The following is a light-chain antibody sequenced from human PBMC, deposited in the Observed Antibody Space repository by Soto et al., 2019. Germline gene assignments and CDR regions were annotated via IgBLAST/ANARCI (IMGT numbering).Light chain of an antibody. CDR3: SSFAGTISVV. V-gene: IGLV2-8*01. Sequence: QSALTQPPSASGSPGQSVTISCTGTSGDVGGYNYVSWYQQHPGKAPKLMIYEVSKRPSGVPDRFSGSKSGNTASLTVSGLQAEDVADYYCSSFAGTISVVFGGGPKLTVL. CDR1: SGDVGGYNY. J-gene: IGLJ3*02. CDR2: EVS.